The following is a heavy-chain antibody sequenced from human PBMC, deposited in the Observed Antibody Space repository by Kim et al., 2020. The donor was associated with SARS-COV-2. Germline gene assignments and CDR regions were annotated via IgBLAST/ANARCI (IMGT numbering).Heavy chain of an antibody. J-gene: IGHJ4*02. Sequence: GGSLRLSCAASGFTFSNAWMSWVRQAPGKGLEWVGRIKSKTDGGTTDYAAPVKGRFTISRDDSKNTLYLQMNSQKTEDTAVYYCTTQPLYFDWLSEKYYFDYWGQGTLVTVSS. CDR1: GFTFSNAW. D-gene: IGHD3-9*01. CDR3: TTQPLYFDWLSEKYYFDY. CDR2: IKSKTDGGTT. V-gene: IGHV3-15*01.